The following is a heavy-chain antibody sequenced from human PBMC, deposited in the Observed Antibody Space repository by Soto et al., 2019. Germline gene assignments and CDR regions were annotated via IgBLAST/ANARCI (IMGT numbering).Heavy chain of an antibody. CDR1: GGSISSGDYY. Sequence: SETLSLTCTVSGGSISSGDYYWSWIRQPPGKGLEWIGYIYYSGSTYYNPSLKSRVTISVDTSKNQFSLKLSSVTVADTAVYYCARGGIVLVTAAMPSWFEPWGQGTLVTVS. V-gene: IGHV4-30-4*01. J-gene: IGHJ5*02. D-gene: IGHD2-2*01. CDR3: ARGGIVLVTAAMPSWFEP. CDR2: IYYSGST.